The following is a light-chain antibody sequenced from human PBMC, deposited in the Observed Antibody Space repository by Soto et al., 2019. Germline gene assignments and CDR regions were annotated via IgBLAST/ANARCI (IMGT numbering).Light chain of an antibody. CDR2: GNS. J-gene: IGLJ2*01. CDR3: QSYDSSLSGVV. V-gene: IGLV1-40*01. CDR1: SSNIGAGYD. Sequence: QSVLTQPPSVSGAPGQRVTIYCTGSSSNIGAGYDVHWYQQLPGTAPKLLIYGNSNRPSGVPDRFSGSKSDTSASLAITGLQAEDEADYYCQSYDSSLSGVVFGVGTKVTVL.